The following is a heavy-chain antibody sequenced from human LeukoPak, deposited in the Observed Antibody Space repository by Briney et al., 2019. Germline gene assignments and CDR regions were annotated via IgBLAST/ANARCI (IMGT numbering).Heavy chain of an antibody. CDR2: MNPNSGNT. J-gene: IGHJ5*02. Sequence: ASVTVSCKASGYTFTSYDINWVRQATGQGLEWMGWMNPNSGNTGYAQKFQGRVTITRNTSISTAYMELSSLRSGDTAVYYCARSVHTVGNWFDPWGQGTLVTVSS. D-gene: IGHD4-11*01. V-gene: IGHV1-8*03. CDR1: GYTFTSYD. CDR3: ARSVHTVGNWFDP.